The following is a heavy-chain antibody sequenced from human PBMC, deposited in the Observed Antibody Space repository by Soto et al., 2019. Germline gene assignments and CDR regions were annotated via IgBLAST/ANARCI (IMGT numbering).Heavy chain of an antibody. V-gene: IGHV1-24*01. CDR1: GYTLTELS. CDR3: ATTSLRSDNDFWSGDY. CDR2: FDPEDGET. J-gene: IGHJ4*02. D-gene: IGHD3-3*01. Sequence: QVQLVQSGAEVKKPGASVKVSCKVSGYTLTELSMNWVRQAPGKGLEWMGGFDPEDGETIYAQKFQGRVTMTEDTSTHTGYMELSSLRSEDTAVYYCATTSLRSDNDFWSGDYWGQGTLVTVSS.